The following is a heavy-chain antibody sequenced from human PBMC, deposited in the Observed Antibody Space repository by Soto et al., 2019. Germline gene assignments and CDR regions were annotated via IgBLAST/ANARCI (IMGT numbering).Heavy chain of an antibody. D-gene: IGHD3-22*01. CDR1: GGTFSSYA. J-gene: IGHJ4*02. CDR2: IIPIFGTA. CDR3: ARSLDGIDSSGYYPYYFDY. Sequence: VKVSCKASGGTFSSYAIGWVRQAPGQGLEWMGGIIPIFGTANYAQKFQGRVTITADESTSTAYMELSSLRSEDTAVYYCARSLDGIDSSGYYPYYFDYWGQGTLVTVSS. V-gene: IGHV1-69*13.